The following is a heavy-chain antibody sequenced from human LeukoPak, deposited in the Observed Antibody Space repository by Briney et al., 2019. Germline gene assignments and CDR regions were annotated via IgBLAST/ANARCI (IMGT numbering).Heavy chain of an antibody. CDR2: IYYSGST. J-gene: IGHJ4*02. D-gene: IGHD6-19*01. CDR1: GGSISSYY. CDR3: ARSVQSCGRPYFDY. Sequence: PSETLSLTCTVSGGSISSYYWSWIRQPPGKGLEWIGYIYYSGSTNYNPSLKSRVTISVDTSKNQFSLKLSSVTAADTAVYYCARSVQSCGRPYFDYWGQGTLVTVSS. V-gene: IGHV4-59*01.